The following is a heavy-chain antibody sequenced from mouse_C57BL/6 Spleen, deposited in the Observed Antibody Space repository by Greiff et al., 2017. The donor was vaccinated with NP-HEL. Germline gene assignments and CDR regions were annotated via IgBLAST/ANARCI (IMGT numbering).Heavy chain of an antibody. Sequence: EVNVVESEGGLVQPGSSMKLSCTASGFTFSDYYMAWVRQVPEKGLEWVANINYDGSSTYYLDSLKSRFIISRDNAKNILYLQMSSLKSEDTATYYCARYYYGSSLDYWGQGTTLTVSS. CDR2: INYDGSST. D-gene: IGHD1-1*01. J-gene: IGHJ2*01. V-gene: IGHV5-16*01. CDR1: GFTFSDYY. CDR3: ARYYYGSSLDY.